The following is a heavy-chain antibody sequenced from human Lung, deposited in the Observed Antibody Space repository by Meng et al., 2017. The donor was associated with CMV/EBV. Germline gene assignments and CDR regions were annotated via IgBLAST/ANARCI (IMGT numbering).Heavy chain of an antibody. CDR2: IYSGGRST. J-gene: IGHJ4*01. CDR1: GFTLSDFA. D-gene: IGHD2-2*02. Sequence: GESLMPPRAAPGFTLSDFAMSRVRQAPGKGLEWVSVIYSGGRSTSYADSVKGRFTISRDNSKNTLYLQMIRLRADDPAVYYCAKMYCGTTSCYIFDIWGLGXLVTVSS. V-gene: IGHV3-23*03. CDR3: AKMYCGTTSCYIFDI.